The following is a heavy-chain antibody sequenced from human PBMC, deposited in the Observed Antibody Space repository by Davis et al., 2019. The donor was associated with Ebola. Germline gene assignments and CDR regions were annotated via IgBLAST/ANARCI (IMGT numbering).Heavy chain of an antibody. D-gene: IGHD5-12*01. Sequence: GESLKISCAASGFTLSNYWMSWVRQAPGKGLEWVANIKQDGSEKYYVDSVKGRFIISRDNAENSLDLQMNSLRAEDTAVYYCVRDSGYYSHDYWGHGTLVTVSS. V-gene: IGHV3-7*01. J-gene: IGHJ4*01. CDR1: GFTLSNYW. CDR2: IKQDGSEK. CDR3: VRDSGYYSHDY.